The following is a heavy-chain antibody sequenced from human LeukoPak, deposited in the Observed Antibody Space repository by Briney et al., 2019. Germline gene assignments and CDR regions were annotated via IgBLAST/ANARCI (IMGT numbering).Heavy chain of an antibody. CDR2: ISFDGTHK. D-gene: IGHD3-22*01. CDR1: GFTFSNYA. J-gene: IGHJ4*02. V-gene: IGHV3-30-3*01. Sequence: GGSLRLSCAASGFTFSNYAMHWVRQAPGKGLEWVSIISFDGTHKYYADSVKGRFTISRDNSKNTLYLQMNSLRAEDTAVYYCAKDSYYYDSSGYLNYWGQGTLVTVSS. CDR3: AKDSYYYDSSGYLNY.